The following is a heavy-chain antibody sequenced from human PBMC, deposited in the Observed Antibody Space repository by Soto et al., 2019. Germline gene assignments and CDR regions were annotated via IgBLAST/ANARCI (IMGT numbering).Heavy chain of an antibody. CDR1: GGSISSYY. CDR2: IYYSGST. D-gene: IGHD5-12*01. J-gene: IGHJ3*02. CDR3: AREVYSGIHDAFDI. V-gene: IGHV4-59*01. Sequence: QVQLQESGPGLVKPSETLSLTCTVSGGSISSYYWSWIRQPPGKGLEWIGYIYYSGSTNYNPSLKIRGTISVDTSKNQCSLKLSSVPAADTAVYYCAREVYSGIHDAFDIWGQGTMVTVSS.